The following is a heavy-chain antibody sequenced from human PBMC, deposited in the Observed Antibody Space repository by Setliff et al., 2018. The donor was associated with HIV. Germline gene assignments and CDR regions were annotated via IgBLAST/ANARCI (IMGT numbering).Heavy chain of an antibody. CDR1: GGSISSHY. D-gene: IGHD6-13*01. J-gene: IGHJ6*03. Sequence: SETLSLTCTVSGGSISSHYWSWIRQPPGKRLEWLGSIYSSGTTSYNPSLSSRLTISVDTSKNQVSLRLSSVTAADTGVYYCARHRDPPGSSWIYYYYYMDLWGEGTTVTVSS. CDR2: IYSSGTT. V-gene: IGHV4-59*04. CDR3: ARHRDPPGSSWIYYYYYMDL.